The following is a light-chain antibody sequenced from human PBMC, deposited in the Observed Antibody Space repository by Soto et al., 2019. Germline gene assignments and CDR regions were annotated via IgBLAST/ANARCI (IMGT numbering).Light chain of an antibody. Sequence: DIQMNQSPSSLSASVGDRVTITCRARQSISSYLNWYQQKPGKAPKLLIYAASSLQSGVPSRFSGSGSGTDFTLTISSLQPEDFATYYCQQSYSTPNTFGQGTKLEIK. V-gene: IGKV1-39*01. J-gene: IGKJ2*01. CDR1: QSISSY. CDR3: QQSYSTPNT. CDR2: AAS.